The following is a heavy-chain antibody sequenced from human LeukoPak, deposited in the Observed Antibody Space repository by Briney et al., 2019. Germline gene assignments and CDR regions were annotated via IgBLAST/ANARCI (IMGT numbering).Heavy chain of an antibody. CDR1: GDSMSDSY. Sequence: ASETLSLTCTVSGDSMSDSYWSWIRQPAGKGLEWIGRIYSSGNTNYNPSLKSRVTLSVDTSSNQFPLTLSSVTAADTAVYHCARDIRSHNGPGGYYYYYMDVWGKGTTVTVSS. CDR2: IYSSGNT. CDR3: ARDIRSHNGPGGYYYYYMDV. D-gene: IGHD2-8*01. V-gene: IGHV4-4*07. J-gene: IGHJ6*03.